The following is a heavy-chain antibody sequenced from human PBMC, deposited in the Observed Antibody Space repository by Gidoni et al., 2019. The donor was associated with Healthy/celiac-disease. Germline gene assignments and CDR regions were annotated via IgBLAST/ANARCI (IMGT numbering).Heavy chain of an antibody. D-gene: IGHD3-10*01. J-gene: IGHJ6*03. CDR2: ISYDGSNK. CDR1: GFTFSCYG. V-gene: IGHV3-30*03. CDR3: AILKGAGPGNMDV. Sequence: QVQLVESGGGVVQPGRSLRLSCAASGFTFSCYGMHGVRQAPGKGLEWVAVISYDGSNKYYADSVKGRFTISRDNSKNTLYLQMNSLRAEDTAVYYCAILKGAGPGNMDVWGKGTTVTVSS.